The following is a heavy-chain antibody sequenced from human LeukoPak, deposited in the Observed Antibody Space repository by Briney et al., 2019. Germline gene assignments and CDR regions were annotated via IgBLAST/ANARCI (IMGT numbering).Heavy chain of an antibody. V-gene: IGHV3-30-3*01. J-gene: IGHJ4*02. CDR1: GFTFSSYA. CDR3: ARDTTHYGHPLDY. CDR2: ISYDGSNK. D-gene: IGHD4-17*01. Sequence: GGSLRLSCAASGFTFSSYAMHWVRQAPGKGLEWVAVISYDGSNKYYADSVKGRFTISRDNSKNTLYLQMNSLRAEDTAVYYCARDTTHYGHPLDYWGQGTLVTVSS.